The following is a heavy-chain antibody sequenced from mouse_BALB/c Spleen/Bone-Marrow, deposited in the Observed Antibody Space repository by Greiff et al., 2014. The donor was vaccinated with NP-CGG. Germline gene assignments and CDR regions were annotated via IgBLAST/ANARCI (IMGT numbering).Heavy chain of an antibody. CDR1: GYTFTDYA. Sequence: QVQLKESGPELVRPGVSMKASCKGSGYTFTDYAMHWVKQSHAKSLEWIGVISTYSGNTNYNQKFKGKATMTVDKSSSTAYLELARLTSEDSAIYYCASPIYYGNYEGFAYWGQGTLVTVSA. V-gene: IGHV1-67*01. CDR3: ASPIYYGNYEGFAY. J-gene: IGHJ3*01. CDR2: ISTYSGNT. D-gene: IGHD2-1*01.